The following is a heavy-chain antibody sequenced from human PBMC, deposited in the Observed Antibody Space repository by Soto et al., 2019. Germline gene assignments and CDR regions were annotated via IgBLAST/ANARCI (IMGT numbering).Heavy chain of an antibody. V-gene: IGHV1-18*01. CDR2: ISAYNGNT. J-gene: IGHJ4*02. D-gene: IGHD6-19*01. Sequence: GASVKVSCKASGYTFTSYGISWERQAPGQGLEWMGWISAYNGNTNYAQRLQGRVTMTTDTSTSTAYMELRSLRSDDTAVYYCARDLAVAGTCPYWGQGTLVTVSS. CDR3: ARDLAVAGTCPY. CDR1: GYTFTSYG.